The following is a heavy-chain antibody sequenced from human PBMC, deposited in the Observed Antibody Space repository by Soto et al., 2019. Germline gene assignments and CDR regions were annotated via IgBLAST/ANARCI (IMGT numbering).Heavy chain of an antibody. J-gene: IGHJ2*01. Sequence: PSETLSLTCAVSGGSISSGGYSWSWIRQPPGKGLEWIGYIYYSGSTNYNPSLKSRVTISVDTSKNQFSLKLSSVTAADTAVYYCARGEGDSQGWYFDLWGRGTLVTVSS. V-gene: IGHV4-61*08. CDR3: ARGEGDSQGWYFDL. CDR1: GGSISSGGYS. D-gene: IGHD3-10*01. CDR2: IYYSGST.